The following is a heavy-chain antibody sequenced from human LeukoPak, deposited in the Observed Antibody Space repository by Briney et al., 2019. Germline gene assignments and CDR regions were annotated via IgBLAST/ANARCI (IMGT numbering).Heavy chain of an antibody. CDR1: GYTFTGYY. CDR2: INPNSGGT. V-gene: IGHV1-2*02. D-gene: IGHD2-2*01. CDR3: ARDQGIVVVPAARSEIDY. J-gene: IGHJ4*02. Sequence: ASVKVSCKASGYTFTGYYMHWVRQAPGQGLEWMGWINPNSGGTNYAQKFQGRVTMTRDTSISTAYMELSRLRSDDTAVYYCARDQGIVVVPAARSEIDYWGQGTLVTVSS.